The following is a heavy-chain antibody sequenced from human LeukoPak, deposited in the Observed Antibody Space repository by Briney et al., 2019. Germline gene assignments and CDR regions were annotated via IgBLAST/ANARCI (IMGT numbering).Heavy chain of an antibody. CDR1: GGSISSYY. CDR2: IYYSGST. CDR3: AREGYSYDSVEYYFDY. V-gene: IGHV4-59*01. D-gene: IGHD5-18*01. J-gene: IGHJ4*02. Sequence: SETLSLTCTVSGGSISSYYWSWIRQPPGKGLEWIGYIYYSGSTNYNPSLKSRVTISVDTSKNQFSLKLSSVTAADTAVYYSAREGYSYDSVEYYFDYWGQGTLVTVSS.